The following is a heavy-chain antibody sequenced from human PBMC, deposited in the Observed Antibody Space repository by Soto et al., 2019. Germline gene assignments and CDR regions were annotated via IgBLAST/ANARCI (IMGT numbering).Heavy chain of an antibody. D-gene: IGHD4-17*01. Sequence: QVQLVQSGAEVKKPGASVKVSCKASGYTFTSYGISWVRQAPGQGLEWMGWISAYNGNTYYAQKLQGRVTMTTDTSTSTAYMELRSLRSDDTAVYYCARVWDDYGDYVYYYYMDVWGKGTTVTVSS. CDR2: ISAYNGNT. CDR3: ARVWDDYGDYVYYYYMDV. J-gene: IGHJ6*03. V-gene: IGHV1-18*01. CDR1: GYTFTSYG.